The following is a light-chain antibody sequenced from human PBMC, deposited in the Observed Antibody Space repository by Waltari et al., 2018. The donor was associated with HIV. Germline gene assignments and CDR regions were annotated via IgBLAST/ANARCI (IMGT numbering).Light chain of an antibody. CDR1: QDIGSD. CDR3: LQSYSFPYT. V-gene: IGKV1-6*01. J-gene: IGKJ2*01. CDR2: TAS. Sequence: AIQMTQSPTSLPASVGDRVTVSCRAGQDIGSDLNWYQQKPGKAPELLIYTASILQSGVPSRFSGGGSDTDFTLTINSLQPEDFATYYCLQSYSFPYTFGQGTQLDIK.